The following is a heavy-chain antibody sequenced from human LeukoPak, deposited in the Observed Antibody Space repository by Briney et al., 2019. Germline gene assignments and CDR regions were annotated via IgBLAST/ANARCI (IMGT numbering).Heavy chain of an antibody. CDR1: GYTSTSYD. V-gene: IGHV1-8*01. Sequence: ASVKVSCKASGYTSTSYDINWVRQATGQGLEWMGWMNPNSGNTGYAQKFQGRVTMTRNTSISTAYMELSSLRSEDTAVYYCARASRPKYYYDSSGYPHPWGQGTLVTVSS. J-gene: IGHJ5*02. CDR3: ARASRPKYYYDSSGYPHP. CDR2: MNPNSGNT. D-gene: IGHD3-22*01.